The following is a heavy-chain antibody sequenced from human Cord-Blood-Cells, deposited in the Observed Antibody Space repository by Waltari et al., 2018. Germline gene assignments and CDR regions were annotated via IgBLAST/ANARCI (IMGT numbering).Heavy chain of an antibody. V-gene: IGHV3-43D*04. D-gene: IGHD6-6*01. CDR1: GFTFDDYA. CDR2: ISWDGGST. Sequence: EVQLVESGGVVVQPGGSLRLSCAPSGFTFDDYAMHWVRQAPGKGLEWVSLISWDGGSTYYADSVKGRFTISRDNSKNSLYLQMNSLRAEDTALYYCAKDLDHSSSSAFDIWGQGTMVTVSS. J-gene: IGHJ3*02. CDR3: AKDLDHSSSSAFDI.